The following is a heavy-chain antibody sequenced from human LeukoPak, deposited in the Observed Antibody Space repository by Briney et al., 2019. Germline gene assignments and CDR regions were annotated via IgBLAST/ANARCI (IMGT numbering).Heavy chain of an antibody. J-gene: IGHJ4*02. CDR1: GFTFSNAW. CDR3: STVPGVVDPLDS. V-gene: IGHV3-23*01. Sequence: SGGPLRLSCAASGFTFSNAWMSWVRQAPGKGLEWVSTIRDSGTTTYYADSVKGRFTISSDISKSTLILQMNRLRAEDRAVYFCSTVPGVVDPLDSWGLGTLVTVSS. CDR2: IRDSGTTT. D-gene: IGHD2-21*01.